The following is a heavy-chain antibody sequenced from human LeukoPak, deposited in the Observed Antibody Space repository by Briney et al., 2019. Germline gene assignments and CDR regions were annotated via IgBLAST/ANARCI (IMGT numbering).Heavy chain of an antibody. D-gene: IGHD6-13*01. CDR2: TYYRSKWYN. CDR1: GDSVSSNSAA. J-gene: IGHJ6*04. CDR3: ARDEQQQPYYYYGMDV. Sequence: SQTLSLTCAISGDSVSSNSAAWNWIRQSPSRGLEWLGRTYYRSKWYNDYAVSVKSRITINPDTSKNQFSLQLNSVTPEDTAVCYCARDEQQQPYYYYGMDVWGKGTTVTVSS. V-gene: IGHV6-1*01.